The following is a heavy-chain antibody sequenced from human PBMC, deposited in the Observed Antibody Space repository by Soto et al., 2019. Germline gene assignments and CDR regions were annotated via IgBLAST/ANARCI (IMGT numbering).Heavy chain of an antibody. D-gene: IGHD4-17*01. Sequence: GGSLRLSCAASGFTFSDYYMSWIRQAPGKGLEWVSYISSSSSYKNYADSGKGRFTISRDNAKNSLYLQMNSLRAEDTAVYYRARVGGVTIRAGLPGYWGQGTLVTVSS. CDR2: ISSSSSYK. CDR1: GFTFSDYY. CDR3: ARVGGVTIRAGLPGY. J-gene: IGHJ4*02. V-gene: IGHV3-11*06.